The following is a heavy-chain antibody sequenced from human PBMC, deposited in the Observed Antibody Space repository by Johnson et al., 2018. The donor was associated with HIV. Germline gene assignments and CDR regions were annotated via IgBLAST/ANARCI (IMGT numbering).Heavy chain of an antibody. CDR1: GFTFSSYD. CDR3: ARKGAWAFDI. V-gene: IGHV3-13*01. Sequence: VQLVESGGGVVQPGRSLRLSCAASGFTFSSYDMHCVRQATGKGLEWVSAIGTAGDTYYPDSVKGRFTISGDNAKNSLYLQMNSLRAEDTAVYYCARKGAWAFDIWGQGTMVTVSS. D-gene: IGHD3-16*01. CDR2: IGTAGDT. J-gene: IGHJ3*02.